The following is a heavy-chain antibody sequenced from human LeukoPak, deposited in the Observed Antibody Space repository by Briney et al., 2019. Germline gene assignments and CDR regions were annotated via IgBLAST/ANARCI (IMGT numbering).Heavy chain of an antibody. D-gene: IGHD6-13*01. CDR3: ARGSSYSSSWYFNYYYYMDV. CDR2: MNPNGGNT. Sequence: ASVKVSCKASGYTFTSYDINWVRQATGQGLEWMGWMNPNGGNTGYAQKFQGRVTITRNTSISTAYMELSSLRSEDTAVYYCARGSSYSSSWYFNYYYYMDVWGKGTTVTVSS. CDR1: GYTFTSYD. V-gene: IGHV1-8*03. J-gene: IGHJ6*03.